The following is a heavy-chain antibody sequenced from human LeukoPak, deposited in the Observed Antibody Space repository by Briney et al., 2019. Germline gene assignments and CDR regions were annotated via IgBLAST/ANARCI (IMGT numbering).Heavy chain of an antibody. CDR3: ARESGAAAAAPRFDY. CDR1: GDSISSGGYS. J-gene: IGHJ4*02. D-gene: IGHD6-13*01. V-gene: IGHV4-31*03. CDR2: IYYSGTT. Sequence: SETLSLTCTVSGDSISSGGYSWSWIRQHPGTGLEWIGYIYYSGTTYYNPSLKSRVTISVETSKNQFSLKLNSVTAADTAVYYCARESGAAAAAPRFDYWGQGTLVTVSS.